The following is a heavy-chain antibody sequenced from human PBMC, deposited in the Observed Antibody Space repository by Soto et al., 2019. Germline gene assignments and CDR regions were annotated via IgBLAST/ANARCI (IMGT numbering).Heavy chain of an antibody. J-gene: IGHJ4*02. CDR1: GGSISSSSYY. D-gene: IGHD6-19*01. CDR2: IYYSGST. CDR3: ARHPRPLDTSSGWYVDY. V-gene: IGHV4-39*01. Sequence: QLQLQESGPGLVKPSETLSLTCTVSGGSISSSSYYWGWIRQPPGKGLEWIGSIYYSGSTYYNPSLKSRVTISVDTSKNQFSLKLSSVTAADTAVYYCARHPRPLDTSSGWYVDYWGQGTLVTVSS.